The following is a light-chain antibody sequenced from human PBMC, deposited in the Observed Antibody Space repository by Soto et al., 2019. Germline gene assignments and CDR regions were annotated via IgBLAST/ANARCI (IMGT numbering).Light chain of an antibody. V-gene: IGLV2-14*01. CDR2: EVT. J-gene: IGLJ2*01. Sequence: QSVLTQPASVSGSPGQSITISCTGTSSDVGGYNYVSWYQHHPGKAPKLMIYEVTNRPSGVSNRFSGSKSGNTASLTISGLQAEDEGDYYCSTYTTSSTLVVFGGGTKVTVL. CDR1: SSDVGGYNY. CDR3: STYTTSSTLVV.